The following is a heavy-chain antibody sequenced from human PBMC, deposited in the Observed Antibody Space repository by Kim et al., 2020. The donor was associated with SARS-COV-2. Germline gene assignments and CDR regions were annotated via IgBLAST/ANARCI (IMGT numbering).Heavy chain of an antibody. J-gene: IGHJ4*02. V-gene: IGHV3-7*01. CDR1: GFTFSSFW. CDR3: ARFTSTSSTSCYNY. Sequence: GGSLRLSCAASGFTFSSFWMSWVRQAPGKGLEWVANIKQDGSEMYYVDSVKGRFTISRDNAKNSLYLQMSSLRAEDTGVYYCARFTSTSSTSCYNYWGQGTLVTVSS. D-gene: IGHD2-2*01. CDR2: IKQDGSEM.